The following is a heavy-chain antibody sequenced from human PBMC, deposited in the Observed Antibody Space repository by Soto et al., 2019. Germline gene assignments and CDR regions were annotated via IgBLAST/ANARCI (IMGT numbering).Heavy chain of an antibody. J-gene: IGHJ6*02. CDR3: ATRPLNYDFWSGYPQPLGYYYGMDV. D-gene: IGHD3-3*01. Sequence: PGGSLRLSCAASGFTFSSYEMNWVRQAPVKGLEWVSYISSSGSTIYYADSVKGRFTISRDNAKNSLYLQMNSLRAEDTAVYYCATRPLNYDFWSGYPQPLGYYYGMDVWCQGTTVTVSS. CDR2: ISSSGSTI. V-gene: IGHV3-48*03. CDR1: GFTFSSYE.